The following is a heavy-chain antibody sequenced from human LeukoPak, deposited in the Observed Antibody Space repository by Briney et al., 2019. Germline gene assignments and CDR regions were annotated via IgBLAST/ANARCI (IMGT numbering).Heavy chain of an antibody. J-gene: IGHJ4*02. Sequence: SETLSLTCTVSGGSISSGSYYWSWIRQPAGKGLEWIGRIYTSGSTNHNPSLKSRVTISVDTSKNQFSLKLSSVTAADTAVYYCASQTYWGQGTLVTVSS. CDR2: IYTSGST. V-gene: IGHV4-61*02. CDR1: GGSISSGSYY. CDR3: ASQTY.